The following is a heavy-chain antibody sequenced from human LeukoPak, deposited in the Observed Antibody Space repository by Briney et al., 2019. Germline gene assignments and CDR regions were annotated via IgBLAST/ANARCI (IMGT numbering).Heavy chain of an antibody. V-gene: IGHV5-51*01. CDR2: IYPGDSET. Sequence: GESLKICCKGSGYRFSSYWIGWVRQMPGKGLEWMGIIYPGDSETRYSPSFQGQVTISADKSISTAYLQWSSLKASDTAMYYCVRALGYCSSGSCYYYDYWGQGTLVTVSA. CDR3: VRALGYCSSGSCYYYDY. CDR1: GYRFSSYW. D-gene: IGHD2-15*01. J-gene: IGHJ4*02.